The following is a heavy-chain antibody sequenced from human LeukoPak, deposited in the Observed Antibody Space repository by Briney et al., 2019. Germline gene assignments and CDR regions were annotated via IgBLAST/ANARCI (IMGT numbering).Heavy chain of an antibody. CDR2: FYPADGET. J-gene: IGHJ4*02. CDR3: AADGGGLSSVVTPRSSPFDY. V-gene: IGHV1-24*01. CDR1: GYTLNELS. Sequence: ASVKVSCKVSGYTLNELSMHWVRQAPRKGLEWMGGFYPADGETVYAHRFQGRLTMTEDTSTNTGYMELTSLRSEDTAVYYCAADGGGLSSVVTPRSSPFDYWGQGTLVTVSS. D-gene: IGHD4-23*01.